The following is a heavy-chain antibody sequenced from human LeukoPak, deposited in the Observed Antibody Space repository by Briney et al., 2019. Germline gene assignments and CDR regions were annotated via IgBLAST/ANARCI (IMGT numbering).Heavy chain of an antibody. J-gene: IGHJ4*02. D-gene: IGHD2-15*01. CDR1: GFHFRTYW. CDR3: ARDDLAALGY. V-gene: IGHV3-7*01. Sequence: GGSLRLSCAASGFHFRTYWMTWVRQAPGKGLEWVANIKEDGREKYYVDSVKGRFTISRDNTQNSLYLQMNSLRAEDTAVYYCARDDLAALGYWGQGTLVTVSS. CDR2: IKEDGREK.